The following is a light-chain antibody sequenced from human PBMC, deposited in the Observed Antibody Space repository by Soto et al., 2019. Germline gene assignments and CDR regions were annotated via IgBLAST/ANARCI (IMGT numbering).Light chain of an antibody. Sequence: QSVLTQPPSASGTAGQVVTISCSGGDSNIGSNSVYWYQHLPRMAPKLLIYYNNQRPSGVPDRFSGSRSGTSASLAIVGLRYEDEAVYYCAEWDASMSACVFGNGTQVTVL. CDR3: AEWDASMSACV. V-gene: IGLV1-47*02. CDR2: YNN. CDR1: DSNIGSNS. J-gene: IGLJ1*01.